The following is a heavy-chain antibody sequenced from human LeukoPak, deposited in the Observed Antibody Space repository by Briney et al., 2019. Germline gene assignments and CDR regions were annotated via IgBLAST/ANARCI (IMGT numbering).Heavy chain of an antibody. CDR3: AKDVYDCSGGSCPQYCYVMDV. CDR1: ASTAGSYS. V-gene: IGHV3-30*02. CDR2: IRFDGREK. D-gene: IGHD2-15*01. J-gene: IGHJ6*02. Sequence: GPSLTPARSPAASTAGSYSTRSVRHAPGDGLGCGLFIRFDGREKYYADSVRGRFTISRDNSKNTLSLQMNSLRAEDTALYYCAKDVYDCSGGSCPQYCYVMDVWGQGTTVTVSS.